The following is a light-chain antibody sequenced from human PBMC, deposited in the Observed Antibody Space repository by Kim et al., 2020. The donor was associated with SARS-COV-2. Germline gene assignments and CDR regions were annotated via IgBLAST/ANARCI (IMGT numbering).Light chain of an antibody. CDR2: DVV. V-gene: IGLV2-11*01. CDR1: SSDVGGYNY. Sequence: QSALTQPRSVSGSPGQSVTISCTGTSSDVGGYNYVSWYQQHPGKAPKLMIYDVVKRPSGVPDRFSGSKSGNTASLTISGLQAADEADYYCCSYAGSYVFGTGTKVTVL. CDR3: CSYAGSYV. J-gene: IGLJ1*01.